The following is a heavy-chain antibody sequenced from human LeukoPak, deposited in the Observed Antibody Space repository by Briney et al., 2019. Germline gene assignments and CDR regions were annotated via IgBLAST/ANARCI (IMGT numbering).Heavy chain of an antibody. CDR3: AKDRGYCSGGSCYYYYGMDV. D-gene: IGHD2-15*01. Sequence: GGSLRLSCAASGFTFSSYGMHWVRQAPGKGLEWVAVISYDGSNKYYADSVKGRFTISRDNSKNTLYLQMNSLRAEDTAVYYCAKDRGYCSGGSCYYYYGMDVWGQGTTVTVSS. J-gene: IGHJ6*02. CDR2: ISYDGSNK. CDR1: GFTFSSYG. V-gene: IGHV3-30*18.